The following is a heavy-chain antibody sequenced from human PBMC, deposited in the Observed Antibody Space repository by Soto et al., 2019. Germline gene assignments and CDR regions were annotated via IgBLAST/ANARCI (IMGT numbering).Heavy chain of an antibody. CDR1: GYSFNTNC. J-gene: IGHJ4*02. CDR3: AGGGSGNYFDF. D-gene: IGHD2-15*01. CDR2: IYPGDSDT. Sequence: GESLKISGKGSGYSFNTNCIGWVLQMPGKGLEWMGIIYPGDSDTRYSPSFQGQVTISADKSISTAYLQWTSLKAPDTAIYYCAGGGSGNYFDFWGQGTQVTVSS. V-gene: IGHV5-51*01.